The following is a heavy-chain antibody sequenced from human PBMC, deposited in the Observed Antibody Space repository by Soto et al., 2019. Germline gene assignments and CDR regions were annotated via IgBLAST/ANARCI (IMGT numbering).Heavy chain of an antibody. D-gene: IGHD3-22*01. J-gene: IGHJ5*02. CDR3: ARRIREVVTLTNWFDP. V-gene: IGHV4-39*01. Sequence: QLQLQESGPGLVKPSETLSLTCTVSGGSISSSSYYWGWIRQPPGKGLEWIGSIYYSGSTYYNPSLKSRVTISVDTSKNQFSLKLSSVTAADTAVYYCARRIREVVTLTNWFDPWGQGTLVTVSS. CDR1: GGSISSSSYY. CDR2: IYYSGST.